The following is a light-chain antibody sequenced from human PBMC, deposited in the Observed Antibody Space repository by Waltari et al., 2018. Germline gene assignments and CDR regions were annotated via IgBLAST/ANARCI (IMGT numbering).Light chain of an antibody. CDR2: KAS. CDR1: ESISNW. J-gene: IGKJ1*01. Sequence: DIQMTQSPSTLSASVGDRVTITCRASESISNWLAWYQQKPGKAPKLLIYKASSLESGVPSRFSGSGSGTEFTLTITSLQPDDFATYYCQHFKAFPWTFGQGTKVGIK. CDR3: QHFKAFPWT. V-gene: IGKV1-5*03.